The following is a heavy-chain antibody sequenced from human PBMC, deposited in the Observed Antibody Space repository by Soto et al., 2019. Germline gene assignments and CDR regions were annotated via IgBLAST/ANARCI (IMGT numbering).Heavy chain of an antibody. V-gene: IGHV4-34*01. CDR3: AXLLTELPKVSTITEFDY. J-gene: IGHJ4*02. D-gene: IGHD5-12*01. CDR1: GGSFSCYY. CDR2: INHSGST. Sequence: KPSETLSLTCAVYGGSFSCYYWSWIRQPPGKGLEWIGEINHSGSTNYNPSLKSRVTISVDTSKDQFSLKLSSVTAADTAVYYCAXLLTELPKVSTITEFDYWGQGTLVTVSS.